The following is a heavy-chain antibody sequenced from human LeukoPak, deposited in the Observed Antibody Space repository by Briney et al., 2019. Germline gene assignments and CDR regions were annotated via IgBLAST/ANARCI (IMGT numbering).Heavy chain of an antibody. CDR1: GYSFTSYW. CDR2: IYPGDSNT. CDR3: ARQGLGYCSSTSCSNWFDP. J-gene: IGHJ5*02. D-gene: IGHD2-2*01. V-gene: IGHV5-51*01. Sequence: GESLKISCKGSGYSFTSYWIGWVRQMPGKGLEWMGIIYPGDSNTRYSPSFQGQVTISADKSISTAYLQWSSLKASDTAMYYCARQGLGYCSSTSCSNWFDPWGQGTLVTVSS.